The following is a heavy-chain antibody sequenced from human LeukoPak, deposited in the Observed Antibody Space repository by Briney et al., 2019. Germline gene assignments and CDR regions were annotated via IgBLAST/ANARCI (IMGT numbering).Heavy chain of an antibody. CDR2: INPNSGGT. V-gene: IGHV1-2*02. J-gene: IGHJ4*02. D-gene: IGHD6-19*01. Sequence: ASVKVSCKASGYTFTGYYMHWVRQAPGQGLEWMGWINPNSGGTNYAQKFQGRVTMTRDTSISTAYMELSRLRSDDTAVYYCARDRPIAVAGYYFDYWGQGTLVTVSS. CDR3: ARDRPIAVAGYYFDY. CDR1: GYTFTGYY.